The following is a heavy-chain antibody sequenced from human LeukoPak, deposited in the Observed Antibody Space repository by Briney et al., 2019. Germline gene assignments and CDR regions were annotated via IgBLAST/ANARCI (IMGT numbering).Heavy chain of an antibody. CDR3: ARGDILTGYYFDY. D-gene: IGHD3-9*01. CDR1: GFTFSSYA. V-gene: IGHV3-30-3*01. CDR2: ISYDGSNK. Sequence: PGRSLRLSRAASGFTFSSYAMHWVRQAPGKGLEWVAVISYDGSNKYYADSVKGRFTISRDNSKNTLYLQMNSLRAEDTAVYYCARGDILTGYYFDYWGQGTLVTVSS. J-gene: IGHJ4*02.